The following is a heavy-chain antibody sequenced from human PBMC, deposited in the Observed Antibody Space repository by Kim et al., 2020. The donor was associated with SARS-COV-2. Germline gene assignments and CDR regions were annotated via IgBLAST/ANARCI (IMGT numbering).Heavy chain of an antibody. J-gene: IGHJ6*02. CDR3: ARADAAAALDV. Sequence: GGSLRLSCAASGFTFSSYWMHLVRQGPGKGLVWVSHIKGDGSDTNYADSVKGRFTISRDNAKNTLYLQLNSLSAGDTAGYFCARADAAAALDVWGQGTTV. CDR1: GFTFSSYW. D-gene: IGHD6-13*01. V-gene: IGHV3-74*01. CDR2: IKGDGSDT.